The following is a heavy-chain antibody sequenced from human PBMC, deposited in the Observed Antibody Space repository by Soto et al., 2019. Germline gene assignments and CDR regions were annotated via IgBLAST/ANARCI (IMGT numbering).Heavy chain of an antibody. J-gene: IGHJ5*02. Sequence: SETLSLTCTVSGGSISSGGYYWSWIRQHPGKGLEWIGYIYYSGTTYYNPSLKSRVTISVDTSKNQFSLKLSSVSAADTALYYCARCSLVVVPAPGFDPWGRGALVTVSS. CDR1: GGSISSGGYY. V-gene: IGHV4-31*03. CDR3: ARCSLVVVPAPGFDP. CDR2: IYYSGTT. D-gene: IGHD2-2*01.